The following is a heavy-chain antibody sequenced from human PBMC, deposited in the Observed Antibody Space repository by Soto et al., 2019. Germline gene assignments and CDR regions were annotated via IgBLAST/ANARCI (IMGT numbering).Heavy chain of an antibody. J-gene: IGHJ3*02. CDR3: ARRPDGFDI. CDR1: GPSLSGYY. Sequence: QVQLQQWGAGLLKPSETLSLTCAVYGPSLSGYYWSWVRQTPEKGLEWVGQINHGGSTDYNPSLTSRVTMSVDPSKNQFSLHLNYVTAADTAMYFCARRPDGFDIWGPETMVSVSS. V-gene: IGHV4-34*02. CDR2: INHGGST. D-gene: IGHD6-6*01.